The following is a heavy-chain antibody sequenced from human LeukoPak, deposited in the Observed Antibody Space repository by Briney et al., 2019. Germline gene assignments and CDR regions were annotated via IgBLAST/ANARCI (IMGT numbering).Heavy chain of an antibody. D-gene: IGHD3-10*01. CDR3: ARGSPSGYFDY. CDR2: IHPSGVIT. CDR1: GYIFINHY. J-gene: IGHJ4*02. Sequence: ASVKVSCKASGYIFINHYIYWVRQAPGHGPEWMGLIHPSGVITNYAQKFQGRVTMTRDASTNTVYMDLSSLRSDDTAVYYCARGSPSGYFDYWGQGTLVTVSS. V-gene: IGHV1-46*01.